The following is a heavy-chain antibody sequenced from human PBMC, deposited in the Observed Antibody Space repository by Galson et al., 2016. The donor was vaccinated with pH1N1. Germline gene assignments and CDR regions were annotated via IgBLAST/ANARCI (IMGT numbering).Heavy chain of an antibody. CDR2: IAYDGSVQ. CDR3: SKESSCSGGNCYVHGSDYGYYRYACDV. V-gene: IGHV3-30*18. Sequence: SLRLSCAASGFTFMKYGMHWVRQAPGKGLEWVAVIAYDGSVQYYADPVKGRFTISRDNSKNTLYLQMNSLRLEDTALYYCSKESSCSGGNCYVHGSDYGYYRYACDVGAKGQWSASL. J-gene: IGHJ3*01. CDR1: GFTFMKYG. D-gene: IGHD3-22*01.